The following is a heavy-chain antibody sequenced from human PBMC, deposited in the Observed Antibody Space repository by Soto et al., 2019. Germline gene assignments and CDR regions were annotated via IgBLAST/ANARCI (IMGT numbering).Heavy chain of an antibody. CDR1: GFTFSNAW. CDR3: TTGVTSRGMDV. J-gene: IGHJ6*02. CDR2: IKTKTDGGTT. D-gene: IGHD2-21*02. V-gene: IGHV3-15*01. Sequence: EVQLVESGGGLVKPGGSLRLSCAASGFTFSNAWMSWVRQAPGKGLEWVGRIKTKTDGGTTDNAAPVKGRFTISRDDSKNTLYLQMNSLKTEDTAVYYCTTGVTSRGMDVWGQGTTVTVSS.